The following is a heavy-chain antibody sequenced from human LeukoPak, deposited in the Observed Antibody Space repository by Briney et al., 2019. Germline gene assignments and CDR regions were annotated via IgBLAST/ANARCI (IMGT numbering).Heavy chain of an antibody. Sequence: GGSLRLSCAASGFTFSSYAMHWVRQAPGKGLEWVAVISYDGSNKYYADSVKGRFTISRDNSKNTLYLQMNSLRAEDTAVYYCASDVATAEVGGYYYGMDVWGQGTTVTVSS. J-gene: IGHJ6*02. CDR3: ASDVATAEVGGYYYGMDV. V-gene: IGHV3-30-3*01. D-gene: IGHD6-13*01. CDR2: ISYDGSNK. CDR1: GFTFSSYA.